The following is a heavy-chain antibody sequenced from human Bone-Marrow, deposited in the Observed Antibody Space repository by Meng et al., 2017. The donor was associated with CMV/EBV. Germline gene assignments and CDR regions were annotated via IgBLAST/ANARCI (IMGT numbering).Heavy chain of an antibody. CDR2: IIPIFGTA. J-gene: IGHJ6*02. Sequence: SVKVSCKASGGTFSSYAISWVRQAPGQGLEWMGGIIPIFGTANYAQKFQGRVTITTDESTSTAYMELSSLRSEDTAVYYCASAYSRGAYYYGMDVWGQGITVTVSS. CDR1: GGTFSSYA. CDR3: ASAYSRGAYYYGMDV. D-gene: IGHD2-15*01. V-gene: IGHV1-69*05.